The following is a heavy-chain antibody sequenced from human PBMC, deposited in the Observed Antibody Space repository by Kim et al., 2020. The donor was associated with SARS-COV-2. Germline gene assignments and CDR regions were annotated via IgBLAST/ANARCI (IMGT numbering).Heavy chain of an antibody. CDR3: ARVDPPQGCSGGSCYSSAFDI. Sequence: GGSLRLSCAASGFTFSSYWMHWVRQAPGKGLVWVSRINSDGSSTSYADSVKGRFTISRDNAKNTLYLQMNSLRAEDTAVYYCARVDPPQGCSGGSCYSSAFDIWGQGTMVTVSS. V-gene: IGHV3-74*01. CDR2: INSDGSST. J-gene: IGHJ3*02. D-gene: IGHD2-15*01. CDR1: GFTFSSYW.